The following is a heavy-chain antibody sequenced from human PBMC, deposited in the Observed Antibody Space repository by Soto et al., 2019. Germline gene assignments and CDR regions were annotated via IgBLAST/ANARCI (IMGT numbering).Heavy chain of an antibody. Sequence: GGSLRLSCAASGFPFYDYAMHWVRQAPGKGLEWVSGISWNSGSIGYADSVKGRFTISRDNAKNSLYLQMNSLRAEDTALYYCAKEFDPWGQGTLVTVSS. V-gene: IGHV3-9*01. CDR1: GFPFYDYA. CDR3: AKEFDP. CDR2: ISWNSGSI. J-gene: IGHJ5*02.